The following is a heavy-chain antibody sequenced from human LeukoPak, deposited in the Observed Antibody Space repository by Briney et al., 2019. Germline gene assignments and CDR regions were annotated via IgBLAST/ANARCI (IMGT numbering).Heavy chain of an antibody. V-gene: IGHV4-38-2*01. D-gene: IGHD2-2*01. CDR2: IYHSGST. Sequence: PSETLSLTCAVSGYSISSGYYWGWIRQPPGKGLEWIGSIYHSGSTYYNPSLKSRVTISVDTSKTQCSLKLSSVTAADTAVYYCATGPGDPAARTNWFDPWGQGTLVTVSS. J-gene: IGHJ5*02. CDR3: ATGPGDPAARTNWFDP. CDR1: GYSISSGYY.